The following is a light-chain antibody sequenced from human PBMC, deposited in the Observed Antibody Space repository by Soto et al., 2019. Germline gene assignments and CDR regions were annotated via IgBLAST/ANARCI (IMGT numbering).Light chain of an antibody. V-gene: IGKV1-5*03. CDR2: RAS. CDR3: QHYTSYSES. Sequence: QQTESPSIMHGPVGDRVYMTCRASQTISSWLAWYQQKPGKAPKLLIYRASTLKSGVPSRFSGSGSGTEFTLTISSLQPDDFATYYCQHYTSYSESYGQRTNVDIK. J-gene: IGKJ1*01. CDR1: QTISSW.